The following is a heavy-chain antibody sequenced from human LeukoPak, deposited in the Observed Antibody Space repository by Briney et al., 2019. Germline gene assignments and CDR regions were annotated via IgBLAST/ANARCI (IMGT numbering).Heavy chain of an antibody. J-gene: IGHJ6*03. V-gene: IGHV4-38-2*02. Sequence: PSETLSLTCTVSGYSISGGYYWGWLRQPPGKGLEWIGSIHHGGNTYYNSSLKSRVTISVDKSKNQFSLKLNSVTAADTAIYYCARTRCTSSSCSTPYIYYMDVWGKGTTVTVSS. CDR2: IHHGGNT. D-gene: IGHD2-2*02. CDR1: GYSISGGYY. CDR3: ARTRCTSSSCSTPYIYYMDV.